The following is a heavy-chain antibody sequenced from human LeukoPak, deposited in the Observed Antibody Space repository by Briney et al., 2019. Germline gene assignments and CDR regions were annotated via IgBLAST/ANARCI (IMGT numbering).Heavy chain of an antibody. Sequence: PGGSLRLSCAASGFTFSTYWMHWVRQAPGKGLVWVSRIDNGGSNTLYADSVRGRFTNSRDNAKNTLYLQMNSLRAEDTAIYYCARVRSDYSSSSPPDYWGQGTPVTVSS. V-gene: IGHV3-74*01. J-gene: IGHJ4*02. CDR2: IDNGGSNT. D-gene: IGHD6-6*01. CDR3: ARVRSDYSSSSPPDY. CDR1: GFTFSTYW.